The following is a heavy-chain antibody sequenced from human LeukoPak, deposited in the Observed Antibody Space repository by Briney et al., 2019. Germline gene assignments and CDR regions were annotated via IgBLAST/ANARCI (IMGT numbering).Heavy chain of an antibody. D-gene: IGHD3-22*01. J-gene: IGHJ4*02. CDR3: ARAYYESSAYRHAVYFDY. V-gene: IGHV4-59*01. CDR1: GGSISSYY. Sequence: SETLSLTCTVSGGSISSYYWSWIRQPPGKGLEWIGYIYYSGSTNYNPSLKSRVTISVDTSKDQFSLKLSSDDTAVYYCARAYYESSAYRHAVYFDYWGQGTLVTVSS. CDR2: IYYSGST.